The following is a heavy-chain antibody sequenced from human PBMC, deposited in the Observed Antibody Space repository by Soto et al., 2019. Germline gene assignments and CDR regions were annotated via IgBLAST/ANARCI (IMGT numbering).Heavy chain of an antibody. CDR1: GGSISSGGYY. J-gene: IGHJ3*02. CDR3: ARNRYSGSYYMGPAFDI. CDR2: IYYSGST. Sequence: SETLSLTCTVSGGSISSGGYYWSWIRQHPGKGLEWIGYIYYSGSTYYNPSLKSRVTISVDTSKNQFSLKLSSVTAADTAVYYCARNRYSGSYYMGPAFDIWGQGTMVTVSS. V-gene: IGHV4-31*03. D-gene: IGHD1-26*01.